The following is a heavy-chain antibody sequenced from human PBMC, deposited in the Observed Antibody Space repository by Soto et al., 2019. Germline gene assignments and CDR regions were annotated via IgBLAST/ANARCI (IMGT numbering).Heavy chain of an antibody. D-gene: IGHD3-10*01. Sequence: IQLVQSAGEVKRPGASVKVSCKASGYTFNTFGNTWVRQAPGQGLEWMGCVSGYSDKRDYSRKLQDRITLTADPSTTTSYLELRSLTSDDTAVYYCARGWGNYFGVHDFWGQGTLVTVSS. CDR1: GYTFNTFG. V-gene: IGHV1-18*01. CDR3: ARGWGNYFGVHDF. CDR2: VSGYSDKR. J-gene: IGHJ4*02.